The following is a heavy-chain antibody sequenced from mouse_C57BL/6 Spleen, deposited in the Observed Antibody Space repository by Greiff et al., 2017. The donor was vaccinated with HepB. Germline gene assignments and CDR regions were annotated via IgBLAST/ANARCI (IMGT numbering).Heavy chain of an antibody. CDR3: ARAVFSGPGFAY. CDR1: GFTFSDYG. J-gene: IGHJ3*01. Sequence: EVQLVESGGGLVKPGGSLKLSCAASGFTFSDYGMHWVRQAPEKGLEWVAYISSGSSTIYYADTVKGRFTISRDNAKNTVFLQMTSLRSEDTAMYYCARAVFSGPGFAYWGQGTLVTVSA. V-gene: IGHV5-17*01. D-gene: IGHD6-1*01. CDR2: ISSGSSTI.